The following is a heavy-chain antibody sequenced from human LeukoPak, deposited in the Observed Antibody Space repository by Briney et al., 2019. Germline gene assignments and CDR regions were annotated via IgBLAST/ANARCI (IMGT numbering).Heavy chain of an antibody. CDR1: GYTFTYRY. D-gene: IGHD5-12*01. Sequence: ASVKVSCKASGYTFTYRYLHWVRQAPGQALEWMGWITPFNGNTNYAQQFQDRVTITRDRSRNTVYMELNSLRFEDSAMYYCARSPFSGDDDAFDIWGQGTMVTVSS. CDR2: ITPFNGNT. CDR3: ARSPFSGDDDAFDI. J-gene: IGHJ3*02. V-gene: IGHV1-45*02.